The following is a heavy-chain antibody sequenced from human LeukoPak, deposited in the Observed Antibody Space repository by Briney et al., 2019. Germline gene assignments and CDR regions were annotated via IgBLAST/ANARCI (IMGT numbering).Heavy chain of an antibody. J-gene: IGHJ4*02. CDR1: GFNFRSYG. Sequence: GGSLRLSCVASGFNFRSYGMHWVRQAPGKGLEWVAIIWYDGSXXYYXDSXKGRFTISRDNSRNTLYLQMNSLRAEDTAVYYCARDLGSSGFFDYWGQGTLVTVS. D-gene: IGHD6-19*01. CDR3: ARDLGSSGFFDY. V-gene: IGHV3-33*01. CDR2: IWYDGSXX.